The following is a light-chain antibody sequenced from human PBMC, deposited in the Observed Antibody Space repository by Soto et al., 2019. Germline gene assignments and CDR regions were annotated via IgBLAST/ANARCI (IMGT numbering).Light chain of an antibody. CDR1: SGDIGSYNR. CDR3: SSYTNINTRACV. V-gene: IGLV2-14*01. CDR2: EVT. J-gene: IGLJ1*01. Sequence: LTQPASVSGSPGQSITIPCTGTSGDIGSYNRVSWYQQHPGKAPKLIIYEVTDRPSGVSNRFSGSKSGNTASLTISGLQAEDEAEYYCSSYTNINTRACVFGTGTKVTVL.